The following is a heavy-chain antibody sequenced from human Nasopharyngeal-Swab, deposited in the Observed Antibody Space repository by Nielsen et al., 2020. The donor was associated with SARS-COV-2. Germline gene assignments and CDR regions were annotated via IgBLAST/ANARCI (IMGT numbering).Heavy chain of an antibody. CDR3: ARISNSGYDPFDY. Sequence: SETLSLTCTVSSGSISGYSWSWIRQPPGKGLEWIGYISYSGSTNYNPSFKSRVTLSIDTSKNQFSLKLSSMTAADTAVYYCARISNSGYDPFDYWGQGTLVTVSS. CDR2: ISYSGST. J-gene: IGHJ4*02. D-gene: IGHD5-12*01. V-gene: IGHV4-59*01. CDR1: SGSISGYS.